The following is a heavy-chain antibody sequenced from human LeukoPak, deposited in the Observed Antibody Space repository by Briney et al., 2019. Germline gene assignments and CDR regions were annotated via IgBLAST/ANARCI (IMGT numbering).Heavy chain of an antibody. Sequence: SSETLSLTCTVSGGSISSYYWSWIRQPPGEGLEWIGYIYYSGSTNYNPSLKSRVTISVDTSKNQFSLKLSSVTAADTAVYYCARVRCSGGSCYSYYFDYWGQGTLVTVSS. CDR3: ARVRCSGGSCYSYYFDY. CDR1: GGSISSYY. CDR2: IYYSGST. V-gene: IGHV4-59*01. J-gene: IGHJ4*02. D-gene: IGHD2-15*01.